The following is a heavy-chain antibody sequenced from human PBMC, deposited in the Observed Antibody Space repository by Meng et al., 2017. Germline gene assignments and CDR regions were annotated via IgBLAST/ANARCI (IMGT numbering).Heavy chain of an antibody. J-gene: IGHJ6*02. CDR2: ISSSSSYI. Sequence: GESLKISCAASGFTFSSYSMNWVRQAPGKGLEWVSSISSSSSYIYYADSVKGRFTISRDNAKNSLYLQMNSLRAEDTAVYYCARDSSPLYSGYDIAPFDYYYYGMDVWGQGTTVTVPS. CDR3: ARDSSPLYSGYDIAPFDYYYYGMDV. D-gene: IGHD5-12*01. CDR1: GFTFSSYS. V-gene: IGHV3-21*01.